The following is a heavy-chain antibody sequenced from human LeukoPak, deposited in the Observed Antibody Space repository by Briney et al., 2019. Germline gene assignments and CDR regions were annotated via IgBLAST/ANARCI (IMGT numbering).Heavy chain of an antibody. CDR2: ISSKTYGGTT. J-gene: IGHJ4*02. CDR3: TRGVSVATILIDY. CDR1: GFTFSGYA. V-gene: IGHV3-49*04. D-gene: IGHD5-12*01. Sequence: GGSLRLSCTASGFTFSGYAMSWVRQAPGKGLEWVGFISSKTYGGTTEYAASVKGRFTISRDDSKSIAYLQINSLKTEDTAVYYCTRGVSVATILIDYWGQGTLVTVSS.